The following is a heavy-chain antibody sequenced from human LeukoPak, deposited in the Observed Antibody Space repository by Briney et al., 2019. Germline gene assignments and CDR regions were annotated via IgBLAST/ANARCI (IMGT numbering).Heavy chain of an antibody. CDR3: ARADTMIVVAAAFDI. CDR1: GFTFSSYS. CDR2: ISSSSSYI. D-gene: IGHD3-22*01. J-gene: IGHJ3*02. Sequence: PGGSLRLSCAASGFTFSSYSMNWVRQAPGKGLEWVSSISSSSSYIYYADSVKGRFTISRDNAKNSLYLQMNSLRAEDTAVYYCARADTMIVVAAAFDIGGQGTMVTVSA. V-gene: IGHV3-21*01.